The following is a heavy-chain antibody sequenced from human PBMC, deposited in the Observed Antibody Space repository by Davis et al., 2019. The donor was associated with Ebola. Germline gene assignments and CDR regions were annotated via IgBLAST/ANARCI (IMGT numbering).Heavy chain of an antibody. V-gene: IGHV1-2*02. J-gene: IGHJ3*02. CDR3: ARDWPLKYYDSSGGDAFDI. CDR1: GYTFTGYY. CDR2: INPNSGGT. Sequence: ASVKVSCKASGYTFTGYYMHWVRQAPGQGLEWMGWINPNSGGTNYAQKFQGRVTMTRDTSTSTVYMELSSLRSEETAVYYCARDWPLKYYDSSGGDAFDIWGQGTMVTVSS. D-gene: IGHD3-22*01.